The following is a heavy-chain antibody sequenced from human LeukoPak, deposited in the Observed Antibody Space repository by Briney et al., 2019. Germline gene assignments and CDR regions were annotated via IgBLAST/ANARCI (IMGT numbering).Heavy chain of an antibody. J-gene: IGHJ6*02. Sequence: PSETLSLTCTVSGGSISSYYWSWIRQPPGKGLEWIGYIYYSGSTNYNPSLKSRVTISVDTSKNQFSLKLSSVTAADTAVYYCARVGPLWRPTEKIYYYYYGMDVWGQGTTVTVSS. D-gene: IGHD3-16*01. CDR3: ARVGPLWRPTEKIYYYYYGMDV. V-gene: IGHV4-59*01. CDR2: IYYSGST. CDR1: GGSISSYY.